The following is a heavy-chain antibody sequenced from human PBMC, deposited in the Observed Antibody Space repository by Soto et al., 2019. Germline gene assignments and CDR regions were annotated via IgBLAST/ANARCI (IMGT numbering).Heavy chain of an antibody. D-gene: IGHD3-10*01. V-gene: IGHV3-23*01. CDR3: AKGNTYYYVSLSYYGAYYYYYMDV. CDR1: GFTFSSYA. Sequence: GGSLRLSCAASGFTFSSYAMSWVRQAPGKGLEWVSAISGSGGSTYYADSVKGRFTISRDNSKNTLYLQMNSLRAEDTAVYYCAKGNTYYYVSLSYYGAYYYYYMDVWGKGTKVIVSS. J-gene: IGHJ6*03. CDR2: ISGSGGST.